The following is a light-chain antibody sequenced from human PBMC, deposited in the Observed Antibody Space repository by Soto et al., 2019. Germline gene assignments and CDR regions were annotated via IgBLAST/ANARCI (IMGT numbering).Light chain of an antibody. CDR1: QSVSTNF. CDR2: GAS. Sequence: EIVLTQSPGTLSLSPGEGATLSCRASQSVSTNFFAWYQQKPGQAPRLLIYGASTRATGIPDRFSGSGSGTDFTLTISRLEPEDFAVYYCQQRSNSFTFGPGTKVDIK. J-gene: IGKJ3*01. CDR3: QQRSNSFT. V-gene: IGKV3D-20*02.